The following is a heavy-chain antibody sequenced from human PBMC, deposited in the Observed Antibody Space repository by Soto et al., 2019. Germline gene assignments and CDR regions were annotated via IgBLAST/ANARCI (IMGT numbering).Heavy chain of an antibody. J-gene: IGHJ3*01. CDR3: ARDWGYCSSTSCRA. CDR2: ISSSSYI. Sequence: GGSLRLSCAASGFTFSSYSMNWVRQAPGKGLEWVSSISSSSYIYYADSVKGRFTISRDNAKNSLYLQMNSLRAEDTAVYYCARDWGYCSSTSCRAWGQGTVVTVSS. D-gene: IGHD2-2*01. CDR1: GFTFSSYS. V-gene: IGHV3-21*01.